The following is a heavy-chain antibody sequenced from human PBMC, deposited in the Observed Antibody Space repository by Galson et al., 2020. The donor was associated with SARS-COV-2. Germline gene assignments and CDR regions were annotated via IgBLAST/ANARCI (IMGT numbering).Heavy chain of an antibody. Sequence: GGSLRLSCAASGFTFSNSPMHWVRQAPGEGLEWVAVMSPDGNGKTYGDSVKGRFTISRDNSKNTPYLEMNSLRGEDTAVYYCARRIQLWPLVRWFDPWGQGTLVTVSS. CDR1: GFTFSNSP. CDR2: MSPDGNGK. D-gene: IGHD5-18*01. J-gene: IGHJ5*02. V-gene: IGHV3-30*03. CDR3: ARRIQLWPLVRWFDP.